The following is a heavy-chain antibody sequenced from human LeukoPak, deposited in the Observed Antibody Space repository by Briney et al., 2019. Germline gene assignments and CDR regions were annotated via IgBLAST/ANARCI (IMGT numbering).Heavy chain of an antibody. CDR2: MNPNSGNT. CDR3: AFSSGSYLSNDDAFDI. J-gene: IGHJ3*02. Sequence: ASLKVSCKASGYTFTSYDINWVRQATGQGLEWMGWMNPNSGNTGYAQKFQGRVTMTRNTSISTAYMELSSLRSEDTAVYYCAFSSGSYLSNDDAFDIWGQGTMVTVSS. V-gene: IGHV1-8*01. CDR1: GYTFTSYD. D-gene: IGHD1-26*01.